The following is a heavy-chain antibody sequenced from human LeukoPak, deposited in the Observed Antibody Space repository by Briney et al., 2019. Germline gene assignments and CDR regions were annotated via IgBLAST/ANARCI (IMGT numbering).Heavy chain of an antibody. D-gene: IGHD1-26*01. J-gene: IGHJ5*02. CDR3: AKVPTSSGPQGWFDP. CDR1: GFIFSTYN. Sequence: GGSLRLSCAASGFIFSTYNMNWVRQAPGKGLEWVSAISGSGGSTYYADSVKGRFTISRDNSKNTLYLQMNSLRAEDTAVYYCAKVPTSSGPQGWFDPWGQGTLVTVSS. V-gene: IGHV3-23*01. CDR2: ISGSGGST.